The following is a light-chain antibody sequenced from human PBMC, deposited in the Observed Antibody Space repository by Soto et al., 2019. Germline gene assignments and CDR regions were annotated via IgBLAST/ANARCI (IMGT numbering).Light chain of an antibody. CDR2: DAS. CDR1: QSVSSSY. V-gene: IGKV3D-20*02. CDR3: QQRSNWPRT. J-gene: IGKJ1*01. Sequence: EIVLTQSPGTLPLSPGERSTLSCRASQSVSSSYLAWYQQKPGQAPRLLIYDASNRATGIPARFSGSGSGTDFTLTISSLEPEDFAVYYCQQRSNWPRTFGQGTKVDIK.